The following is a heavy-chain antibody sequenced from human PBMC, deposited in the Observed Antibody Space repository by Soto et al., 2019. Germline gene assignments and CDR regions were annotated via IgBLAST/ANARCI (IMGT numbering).Heavy chain of an antibody. Sequence: QITLKESGPTLVKPTQTLTLTCTFSGFSLSTSGVGVGWIRQPPGNALEWLALIYWNDDKRYSPSLKSRLTITKDTSKNQVVLTMTNMDPVDTATYYCAHLLGYGSGGSCYRDYYYGMDVWGQGTTVTVSS. V-gene: IGHV2-5*01. D-gene: IGHD2-15*01. CDR1: GFSLSTSGVG. CDR3: AHLLGYGSGGSCYRDYYYGMDV. CDR2: IYWNDDK. J-gene: IGHJ6*02.